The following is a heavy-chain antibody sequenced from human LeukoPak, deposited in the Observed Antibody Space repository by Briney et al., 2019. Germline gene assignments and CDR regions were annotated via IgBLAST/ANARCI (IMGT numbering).Heavy chain of an antibody. Sequence: GGSLRLSCAASRFTFTSYWMSWVRQAPGKGLEWVANIKQDGSEEHYVDSVKGRLTISRDNAKNSLYLQMNSLRAEDTAVYYCARDPGDDYWGGFDFWGQGTLVTVSS. J-gene: IGHJ4*02. CDR3: ARDPGDDYWGGFDF. CDR2: IKQDGSEE. CDR1: RFTFTSYW. D-gene: IGHD5-24*01. V-gene: IGHV3-7*05.